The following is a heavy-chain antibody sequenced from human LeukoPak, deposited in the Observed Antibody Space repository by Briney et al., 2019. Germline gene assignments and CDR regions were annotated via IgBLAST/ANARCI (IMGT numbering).Heavy chain of an antibody. V-gene: IGHV3-15*05. CDR3: TTGMMVYGGATFDY. Sequence: AGSLRLSCAASGFTFSNAWMTWARQAPGKGLEWVGRVISKPDGGTTDYAAPVKGRFTISRDDSRNTVYLQMNSLKTEDTAVYYCTTGMMVYGGATFDYWGQGTLVTVSS. J-gene: IGHJ4*02. CDR1: GFTFSNAW. D-gene: IGHD1-26*01. CDR2: VISKPDGGTT.